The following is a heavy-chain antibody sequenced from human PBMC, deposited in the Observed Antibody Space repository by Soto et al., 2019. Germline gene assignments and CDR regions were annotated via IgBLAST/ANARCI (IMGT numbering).Heavy chain of an antibody. CDR1: GFTFSNHG. D-gene: IGHD3-3*01. Sequence: GGSLRLSCAASGFTFSNHGIQWVRQAPGKGLEWVATIWYDGSNKYYADSVKGRFTISRDNSKNTLDLQMSSLRAEDTATYYCARARDYDFWSGLLFYGMDVWGQGTTVTVSS. V-gene: IGHV3-33*01. J-gene: IGHJ6*02. CDR2: IWYDGSNK. CDR3: ARARDYDFWSGLLFYGMDV.